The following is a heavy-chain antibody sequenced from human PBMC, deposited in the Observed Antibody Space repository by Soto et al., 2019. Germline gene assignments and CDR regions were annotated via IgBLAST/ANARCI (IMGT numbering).Heavy chain of an antibody. CDR1: GFTFSSYW. CDR3: AREWTSSTSCYGCWFDP. D-gene: IGHD2-2*01. Sequence: PGGSLRLSCTASGFTFSSYWMHWVRQAPGRGLVWVSHIDSDGSTTTYADFVEGRFTISRDNAKNTLYLLMNSLRAEDTAVYYCAREWTSSTSCYGCWFDPWGQGTLVTVSS. V-gene: IGHV3-74*01. J-gene: IGHJ5*02. CDR2: IDSDGSTT.